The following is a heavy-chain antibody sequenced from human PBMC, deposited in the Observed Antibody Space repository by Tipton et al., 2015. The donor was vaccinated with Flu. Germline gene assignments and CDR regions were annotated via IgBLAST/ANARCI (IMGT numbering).Heavy chain of an antibody. CDR3: TAGVGATDHDY. Sequence: GSLRLSCVASGLTFSEAWMSWVRQAPGKGLEWVGRIKSKTDSGTRDFAAPVKGRFSISRDDSKNTLYLQMNSLKIEDTAVYYCTAGVGATDHDYWGQGTLATVSS. CDR2: IKSKTDSGTR. D-gene: IGHD1-26*01. V-gene: IGHV3-15*01. CDR1: GLTFSEAW. J-gene: IGHJ4*02.